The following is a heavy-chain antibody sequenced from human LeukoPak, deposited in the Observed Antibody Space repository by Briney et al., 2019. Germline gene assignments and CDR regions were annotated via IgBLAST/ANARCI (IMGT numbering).Heavy chain of an antibody. CDR2: VSSSGSTI. D-gene: IGHD4-17*01. V-gene: IGHV3-48*03. CDR1: GFTFSSYE. J-gene: IGHJ4*02. Sequence: GGSLRLSCAASGFTFSSYEMTWVRQAPGKGLEWVSYVSSSGSTIYYADSVKGRFTISRDNAKNSLYLQMNSLRAEDTAVYYCARNNDYGDHWYFDYWGQGTLVTVSS. CDR3: ARNNDYGDHWYFDY.